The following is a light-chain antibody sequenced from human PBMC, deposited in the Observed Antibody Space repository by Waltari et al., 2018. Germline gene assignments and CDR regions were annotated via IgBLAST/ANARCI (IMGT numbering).Light chain of an antibody. CDR3: MQATQFPHT. CDR2: KIC. J-gene: IGKJ2*01. V-gene: IGKV2-24*01. Sequence: DIVMTQTPLSSPVTLGQPASISCRSSQRLVHSDGNTYLSWLQQSPGQPPRLLIYKICNRCSGVPDRFSGNGAVTDCTLKISRVEAEDVGVYYCMQATQFPHTFGQGTKQEIK. CDR1: QRLVHSDGNTY.